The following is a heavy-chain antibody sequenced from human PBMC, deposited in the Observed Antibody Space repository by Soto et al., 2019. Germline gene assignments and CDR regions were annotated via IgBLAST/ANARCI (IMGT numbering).Heavy chain of an antibody. Sequence: QVQLVQSGAEVKKPGASVKVSCKASGYTFTSYYMHWVRQAPGQGLEWMGIINPSGGSTSYAQKFQGSVTMTRDTSTSTVYMELSSLRSEDTAVYYCARDSLSNFGPPNLLDCALDDWGQGTTVTVSS. D-gene: IGHD4-4*01. J-gene: IGHJ6*02. V-gene: IGHV1-46*01. CDR3: ARDSLSNFGPPNLLDCALDD. CDR2: INPSGGST. CDR1: GYTFTSYY.